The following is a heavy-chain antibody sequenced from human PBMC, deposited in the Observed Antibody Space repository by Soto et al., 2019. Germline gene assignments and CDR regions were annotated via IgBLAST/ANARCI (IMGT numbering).Heavy chain of an antibody. CDR2: INPSGGST. V-gene: IGHV1-46*03. D-gene: IGHD1-26*01. J-gene: IGHJ4*02. CDR3: ARDREGARQRSIYYFDY. Sequence: GASVKVSCKASGYTFTSYYMHWVRQAPGQGLEWMGIINPSGGSTSYAQKFQGRVTMTRDTSTSTVYMELSSLRSEDTAVYYCARDREGARQRSIYYFDYWGQGTLVTVSS. CDR1: GYTFTSYY.